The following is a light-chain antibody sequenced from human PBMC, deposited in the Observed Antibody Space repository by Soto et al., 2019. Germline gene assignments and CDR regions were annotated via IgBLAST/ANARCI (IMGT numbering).Light chain of an antibody. CDR2: GAS. V-gene: IGKV3-20*01. CDR3: QHYGPSPWA. J-gene: IGKJ1*01. Sequence: IVLTQSPGTLSLSPGERATLSCRYSQNVGGRYLAWFQQKPGQSPRLLIYGASTRAAGVPDRFSGSGSVTDFSLTINRLEPEDFAVYYCQHYGPSPWAVGQGTKVEIK. CDR1: QNVGGRY.